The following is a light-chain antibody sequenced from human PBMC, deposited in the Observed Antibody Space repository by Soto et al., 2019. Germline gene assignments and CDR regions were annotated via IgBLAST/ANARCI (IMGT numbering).Light chain of an antibody. J-gene: IGKJ2*02. CDR2: GAS. V-gene: IGKV1-39*01. CDR3: QQSYETPCT. Sequence: DIVMTQSPSSLSASVGDRVTIICQTSQTVGKYLNWYQQKPGKAPLLLISGASTLQSEVSSRFSGSGSGTDFTLTISSLLPEDFATYYCQQSYETPCTFGQGT. CDR1: QTVGKY.